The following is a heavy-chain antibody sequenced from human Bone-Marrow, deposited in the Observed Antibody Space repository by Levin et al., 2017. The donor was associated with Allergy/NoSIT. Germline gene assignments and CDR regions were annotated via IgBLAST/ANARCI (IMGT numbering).Heavy chain of an antibody. Sequence: GESLKISCAASGFTFSSYSVNWVRQAPGKGLEWVAYISNSGSTIFYANSVKGRFTISRDNAKNSLYLQMDSLTAEDTAMYYCASRITELFDHWGQGTLVTVSS. CDR3: ASRITELFDH. CDR1: GFTFSSYS. CDR2: ISNSGSTI. V-gene: IGHV3-48*04. J-gene: IGHJ4*02. D-gene: IGHD1-14*01.